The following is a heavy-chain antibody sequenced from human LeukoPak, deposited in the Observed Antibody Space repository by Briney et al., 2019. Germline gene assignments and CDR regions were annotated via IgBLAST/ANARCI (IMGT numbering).Heavy chain of an antibody. Sequence: GSLGLSCAASGFTFSSYWMHWVRQAPGKGLVWVSRIKNDGSSTAYADSVKGRFTISRDNAKNTLYLQMNSLTADDTAVYYCAGLDFGQDYWGQGTLVTVSS. V-gene: IGHV3-74*01. J-gene: IGHJ4*02. CDR2: IKNDGSST. CDR1: GFTFSSYW. CDR3: AGLDFGQDY. D-gene: IGHD3/OR15-3a*01.